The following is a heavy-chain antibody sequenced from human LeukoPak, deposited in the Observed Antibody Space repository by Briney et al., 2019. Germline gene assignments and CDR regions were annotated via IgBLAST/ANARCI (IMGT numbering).Heavy chain of an antibody. CDR3: AKKSVAYSYGEFDY. D-gene: IGHD5-18*01. V-gene: IGHV3-53*01. Sequence: GGSLRLSCAASGFTVSSNYMNWVRQAPGEGLEWVSIIYSGDITYYADSVKGRFTISRDSSKNTLYLQMSSLRAEDTAVYYFAKKSVAYSYGEFDYWGQGTLVTVSS. J-gene: IGHJ4*02. CDR2: IYSGDIT. CDR1: GFTVSSNY.